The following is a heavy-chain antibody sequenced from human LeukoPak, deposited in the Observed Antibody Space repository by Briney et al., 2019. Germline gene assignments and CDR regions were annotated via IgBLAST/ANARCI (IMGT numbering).Heavy chain of an antibody. CDR3: AREEVRVPAAIYHYYYGMDV. Sequence: ASVKVSCKASGYTFTDYYMHWVRQAPGQGLEWMGRINPNSGGTNYAQKFQGRVTMTRDTSISTAYMELSRLRSDDTAVYYCAREEVRVPAAIYHYYYGMDVWGQGTTVTVSS. D-gene: IGHD2-2*01. CDR1: GYTFTDYY. V-gene: IGHV1-2*06. CDR2: INPNSGGT. J-gene: IGHJ6*02.